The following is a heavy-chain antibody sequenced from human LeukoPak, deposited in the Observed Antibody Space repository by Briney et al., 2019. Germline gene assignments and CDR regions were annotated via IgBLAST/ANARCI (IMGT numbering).Heavy chain of an antibody. CDR3: ARDVVGSLDY. CDR2: IKGDESAR. J-gene: IGHJ4*02. V-gene: IGHV3-7*01. Sequence: GGSLRLSCAASGFTFSSYWMAWVRQAPGKGLEWVANIKGDESARHQADSVKGRFAISRDNTRNSLYLQMTNLRGDDTAVYYCARDVVGSLDYWGQGTLVTVSS. D-gene: IGHD1-26*01. CDR1: GFTFSSYW.